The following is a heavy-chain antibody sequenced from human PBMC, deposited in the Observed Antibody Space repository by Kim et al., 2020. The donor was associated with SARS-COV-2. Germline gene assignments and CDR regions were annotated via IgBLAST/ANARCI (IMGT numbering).Heavy chain of an antibody. CDR1: GYTFTSYA. CDR3: ARADVTTIFGVVIIPVYDFDY. J-gene: IGHJ4*02. Sequence: ASVKVSCKASGYTFTSYAMNWVRQAPGQGLEWMGWINTNTGNPTYAQGFTGRFVFSLDTSVSTAYLQISNLKAEDTAVYYCARADVTTIFGVVIIPVYDFDYWGQGTLVTVSS. V-gene: IGHV7-4-1*02. CDR2: INTNTGNP. D-gene: IGHD3-3*01.